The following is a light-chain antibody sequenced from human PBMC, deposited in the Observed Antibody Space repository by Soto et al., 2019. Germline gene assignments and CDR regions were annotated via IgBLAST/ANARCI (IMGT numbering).Light chain of an antibody. V-gene: IGLV2-14*01. CDR1: SSDVGGYNY. CDR2: DVS. J-gene: IGLJ1*01. Sequence: QSALTQPASVSGSPGPSITISCTGTSSDVGGYNYVSWYQQHPGKAPKLMIYDVSNRPSGVSNRFSGSKSGNTASLTISGLQAEDEAYYYCSSYTSSITLYVFGTGTKVTVL. CDR3: SSYTSSITLYV.